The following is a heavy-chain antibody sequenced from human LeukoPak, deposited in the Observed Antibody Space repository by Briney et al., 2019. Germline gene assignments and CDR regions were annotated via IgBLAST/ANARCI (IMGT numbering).Heavy chain of an antibody. CDR1: RLTFTIVNF. CDR2: INTNNGVT. D-gene: IGHD5-12*01. V-gene: IGHV1-2*02. J-gene: IGHJ5*02. CDR3: TKDRLSKWFDP. Sequence: GPVKVSCKASRLTFTIVNFIHWVRQAPGQGPEWMGWINTNNGVTDYARKFQGRVTMTRDTSISTVYMELSRLTSDDMAMYYCTKDRLSKWFDPWGQGTLVTVSS.